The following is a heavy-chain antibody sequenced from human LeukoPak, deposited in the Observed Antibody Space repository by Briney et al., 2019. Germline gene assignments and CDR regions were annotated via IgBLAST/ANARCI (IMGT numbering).Heavy chain of an antibody. CDR1: GVSFSGYY. Sequence: PSETLSLTCAVDGVSFSGYYWSWNRQPPGKGLEWIGEINHSGSTNYNPSLKSRVTISVDTSKNQFSLKLSSVTAADTAVYYCARLIRSSGSYYSSYYYGMDVWGQGTTVTVSS. CDR2: INHSGST. V-gene: IGHV4-34*01. CDR3: ARLIRSSGSYYSSYYYGMDV. J-gene: IGHJ6*02. D-gene: IGHD3-10*01.